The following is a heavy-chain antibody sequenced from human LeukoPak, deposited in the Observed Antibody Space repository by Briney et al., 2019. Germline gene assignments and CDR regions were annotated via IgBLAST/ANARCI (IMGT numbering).Heavy chain of an antibody. V-gene: IGHV3-9*01. J-gene: IGHJ4*02. CDR1: GFTFDDYA. D-gene: IGHD3-10*01. Sequence: GGSLGLSCAASGFTFDDYAMHWVRQAPGKGLEWVSGISWNSGSIGYADSVKGRFTISRDNAKNSLYLQMNSLRAEDTALYYCAKGFRGVISDYFDYWGQGTLVTVSS. CDR3: AKGFRGVISDYFDY. CDR2: ISWNSGSI.